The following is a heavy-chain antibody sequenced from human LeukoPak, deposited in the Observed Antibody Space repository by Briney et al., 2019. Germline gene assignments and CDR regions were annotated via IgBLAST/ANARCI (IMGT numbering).Heavy chain of an antibody. V-gene: IGHV4-4*07. CDR2: IYTSGST. CDR3: ARDPDYYDSSGYYSGINWFDP. Sequence: SETLSLTCTVSGYSISSGYYWSWIRQPAGKGLEWIGRIYTSGSTNYNPSLKSRVTMSVDTSKNQFSLKLSSVTAADTAVYYCARDPDYYDSSGYYSGINWFDPWGQGTLVTVSS. D-gene: IGHD3-22*01. CDR1: GYSISSGYY. J-gene: IGHJ5*02.